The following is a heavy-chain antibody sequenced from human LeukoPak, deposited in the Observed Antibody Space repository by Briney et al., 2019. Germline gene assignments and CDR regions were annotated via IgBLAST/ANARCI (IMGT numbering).Heavy chain of an antibody. Sequence: SETLSLTCAVYGGSFSGYYWSWIRQPPGKGLEWIGEINHSGRINNNPSLKSRVTISIDTSKNQFSLKVSSVTAADTAVYYCAREDSSSWYSLDYWGQGTLVTVSS. J-gene: IGHJ4*02. CDR1: GGSFSGYY. D-gene: IGHD6-13*01. CDR3: AREDSSSWYSLDY. V-gene: IGHV4-34*01. CDR2: INHSGRI.